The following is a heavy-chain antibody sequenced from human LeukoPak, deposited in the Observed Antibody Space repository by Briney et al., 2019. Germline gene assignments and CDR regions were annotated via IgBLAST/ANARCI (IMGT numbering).Heavy chain of an antibody. CDR3: ARLGSGGNSGYFDF. CDR1: GFTFSSFA. Sequence: GGSLRLSCAASGFTFSSFAMHWVRQAPGKGLEYVSGITSDGGTTCYANSVKGRFTISRDNSKNTLYLQMGSLRAEGMSVYYCARLGSGGNSGYFDFWGQGTLVTVSS. D-gene: IGHD4-23*01. V-gene: IGHV3-64*01. CDR2: ITSDGGTT. J-gene: IGHJ4*02.